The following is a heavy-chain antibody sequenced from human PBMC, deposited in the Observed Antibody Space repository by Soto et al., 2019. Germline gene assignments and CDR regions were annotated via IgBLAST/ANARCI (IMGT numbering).Heavy chain of an antibody. CDR2: ISYDGSNK. CDR3: AKGTSWSGGSCYEGNWFDP. CDR1: GFTFSSYG. J-gene: IGHJ5*02. D-gene: IGHD2-15*01. V-gene: IGHV3-30*18. Sequence: QVQLVESGGGVVQPGRSLRLSCAASGFTFSSYGMHWVRQAPGKGLEWVAVISYDGSNKYYADSVKGRFTISRDNSKNTLYLQMNSLRAEDTAVYYCAKGTSWSGGSCYEGNWFDPWGQGTLVTVSS.